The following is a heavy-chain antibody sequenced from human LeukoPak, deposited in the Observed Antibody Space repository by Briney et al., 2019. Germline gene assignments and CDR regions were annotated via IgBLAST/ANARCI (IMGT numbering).Heavy chain of an antibody. CDR1: GYTFRSFG. Sequence: ASVKVSCKASGYTFRSFGISWVRQAPGQGLEWMGWISPYHSGFTNDAPQHRFTMTTDTSTSTAYMELRNLRSDDTAVYYCARDERGYGGDLGYFDSWGQGTQVTVSS. CDR3: ARDERGYGGDLGYFDS. CDR2: ISPYHSGFT. J-gene: IGHJ4*02. D-gene: IGHD2-21*02. V-gene: IGHV1-18*01.